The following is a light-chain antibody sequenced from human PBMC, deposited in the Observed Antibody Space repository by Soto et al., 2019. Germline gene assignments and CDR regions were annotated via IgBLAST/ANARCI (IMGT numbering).Light chain of an antibody. CDR1: QGIRND. CDR2: AAS. V-gene: IGKV1-17*02. CDR3: LQHNSYPLT. J-gene: IGKJ4*01. Sequence: DIQMTQSPSSLSASVGDRVTITCRASQGIRNDLAWYQQKPGKAPKRLIYAASSLQSWVSSRCSGSGSGAQFTLTISNLQPEDSATYYCLQHNSYPLTFGGGTKVEIK.